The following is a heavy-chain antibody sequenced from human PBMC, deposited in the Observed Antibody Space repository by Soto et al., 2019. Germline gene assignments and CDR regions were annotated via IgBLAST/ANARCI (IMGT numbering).Heavy chain of an antibody. CDR2: IYHSGTT. V-gene: IGHV4-4*02. CDR3: ARDGGDY. CDR1: GGSISSSNW. J-gene: IGHJ4*02. Sequence: QVQLQESGPGLVKPSRTLSLTCAVSGGSISSSNWWSWVRQPPGKGLEWIGEIYHSGTTNYNPSLNSRVTISIDKAKTQFSLNLSSVAAADTAVSYCARDGGDYWGQGTLVTVSS.